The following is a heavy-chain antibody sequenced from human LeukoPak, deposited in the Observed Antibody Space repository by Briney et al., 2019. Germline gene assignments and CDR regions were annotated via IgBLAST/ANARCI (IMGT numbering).Heavy chain of an antibody. CDR1: GGSISSYY. V-gene: IGHV4-59*01. Sequence: PSETLSLTCTVSGGSISSYYWSWVRQPPGKGLEWIGYIYYSGSTNYNPSLKSRVTISVDTSKNQFSLKLSSVTAADTAVYYCARTAHNYYDSSGPFDYWGQGTLVTVSS. D-gene: IGHD3-22*01. CDR2: IYYSGST. CDR3: ARTAHNYYDSSGPFDY. J-gene: IGHJ4*02.